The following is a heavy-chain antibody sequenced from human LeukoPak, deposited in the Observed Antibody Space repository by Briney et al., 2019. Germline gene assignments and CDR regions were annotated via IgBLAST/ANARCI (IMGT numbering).Heavy chain of an antibody. D-gene: IGHD3-3*01. CDR1: GFTFSSYG. J-gene: IGHJ4*02. CDR2: NRDAVNAK. Sequence: GGSLRLSCVASGFTFSSYGMHWVRQPPGKGLEWVALNRDAVNAKDYADSVKGRFTISRDNSKNTVYLQMNSLRGEDTAVYYCARGNVTFDLRFLEWSDWGQGTLVTVSS. V-gene: IGHV3-30*02. CDR3: ARGNVTFDLRFLEWSD.